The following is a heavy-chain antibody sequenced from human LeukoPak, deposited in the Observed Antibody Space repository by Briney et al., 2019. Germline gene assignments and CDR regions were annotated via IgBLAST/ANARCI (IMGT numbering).Heavy chain of an antibody. V-gene: IGHV1-18*01. CDR3: AREDYYDSSGLYAFDI. J-gene: IGHJ3*02. D-gene: IGHD3-22*01. CDR2: ISAYNGNT. Sequence: ASVKVSCKVSGYTLTELSMHWVRQAPGQGLEWMGWISAYNGNTDYAQKLQGRVTMTTDTSTSTAYMELRSLRSDDTAVYYCAREDYYDSSGLYAFDIWGQGTMVTVSS. CDR1: GYTLTELS.